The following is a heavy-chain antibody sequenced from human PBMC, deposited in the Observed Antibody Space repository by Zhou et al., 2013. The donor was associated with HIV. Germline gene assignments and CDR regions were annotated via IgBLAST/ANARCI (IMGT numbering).Heavy chain of an antibody. V-gene: IGHV4-38-2*02. Sequence: QVQLQESGPGLVKPSETLSLTCAVSGYSISSGYYWGWIRQPPGKGLEWIGSIYHSGSTYYNPSLKSRVTISVDTSKNQFSLKLSSVTAADTAVYYCARDRKWELLGTPFDYWGQGTLVTVSS. D-gene: IGHD1-26*01. CDR2: IYHSGST. CDR1: GYSISSGYY. J-gene: IGHJ4*02. CDR3: ARDRKWELLGTPFDY.